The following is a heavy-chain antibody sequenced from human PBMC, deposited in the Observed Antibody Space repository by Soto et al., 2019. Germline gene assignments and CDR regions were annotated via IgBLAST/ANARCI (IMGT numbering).Heavy chain of an antibody. CDR2: IYYDGNS. D-gene: IGHD5-12*01. V-gene: IGHV4-30-4*01. J-gene: IGHJ5*02. CDR1: VGSINIGDYY. Sequence: SETLCLTCTISVGSINIGDYYWTWVRQPPGKGLEWIGYIYYDGNSQHNPSLKSRVTISIDTSKNQFSLNLSSVTAADTAVYYCARDRRWLPRGPNNWLDLWGQGTKVTVSS. CDR3: ARDRRWLPRGPNNWLDL.